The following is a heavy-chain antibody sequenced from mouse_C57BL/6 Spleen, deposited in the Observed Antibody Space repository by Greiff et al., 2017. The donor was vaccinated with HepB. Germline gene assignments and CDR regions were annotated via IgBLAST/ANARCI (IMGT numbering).Heavy chain of an antibody. D-gene: IGHD2-4*01. CDR3: ARGGGLRTYFDY. CDR1: GYTFTSYW. J-gene: IGHJ2*01. V-gene: IGHV1-69*01. Sequence: QVQLKQPGAELVMPGASVKLSCKASGYTFTSYWMHWVKQRPGQGLEWIGEIDPSDSYTNYNQKFKGKSTLTVDKSSSTAYMQLSSLTSEDSAVYYCARGGGLRTYFDYWGQGTTLTVSS. CDR2: IDPSDSYT.